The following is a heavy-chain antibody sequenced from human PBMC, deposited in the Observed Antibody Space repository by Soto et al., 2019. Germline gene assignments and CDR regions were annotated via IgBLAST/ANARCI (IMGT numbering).Heavy chain of an antibody. Sequence: GGSLRLSCAASGFTFSSYAMSWVRQAPGKGLEWVSAISGSGGSTYYADSVKGRFTISRDNSKNTLYLQTNSLRAEDTAVYYCGLVVVAATGFDYWGQGTLVTVSS. CDR3: GLVVVAATGFDY. D-gene: IGHD2-15*01. V-gene: IGHV3-23*01. J-gene: IGHJ4*02. CDR1: GFTFSSYA. CDR2: ISGSGGST.